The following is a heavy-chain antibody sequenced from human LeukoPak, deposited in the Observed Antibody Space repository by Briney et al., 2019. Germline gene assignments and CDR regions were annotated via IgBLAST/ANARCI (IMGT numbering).Heavy chain of an antibody. CDR1: GFTFSSYA. D-gene: IGHD1-26*01. J-gene: IGHJ4*02. CDR2: ISSNGGST. CDR3: ARDLRGSNAY. Sequence: RGSLRLSCAASGFTFSSYAMSWVRQAPGKGLEYVSGISSNGGSTNYANSVKGRFTISRDNSKNTLYLQMGSLRVEDMAVYYCARDLRGSNAYWGQGTLVTVSS. V-gene: IGHV3-64*01.